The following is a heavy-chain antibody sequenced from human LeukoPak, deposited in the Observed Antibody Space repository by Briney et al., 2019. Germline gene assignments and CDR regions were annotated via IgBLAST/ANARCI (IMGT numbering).Heavy chain of an antibody. Sequence: GASVKVSCKASGYTFTSYGISWVRQAPGQGLEWMGWISAYNGNTNYAQKLQGRVTMTTDTSTSTAYMELRSLRSDDTAVYYCASSTNWGSIGDAFDIWGQGTMVTVSS. CDR3: ASSTNWGSIGDAFDI. D-gene: IGHD7-27*01. CDR1: GYTFTSYG. V-gene: IGHV1-18*01. CDR2: ISAYNGNT. J-gene: IGHJ3*02.